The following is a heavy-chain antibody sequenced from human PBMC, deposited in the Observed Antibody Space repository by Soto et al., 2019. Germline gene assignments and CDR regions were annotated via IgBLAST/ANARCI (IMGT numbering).Heavy chain of an antibody. J-gene: IGHJ4*02. CDR2: IYYSGST. V-gene: IGHV4-31*03. D-gene: IGHD1-7*01. CDR1: GGSISSGGYY. Sequence: PSETLSLTCTVSGGSISSGGYYWSWIRQHPGKGLEWIGYIYYSGSTYYNPSLKSRVTISVDTSKNQFSLKLSSVTAADTAVYYCARLQLGLVHNYFDYWGQGTLVTVSS. CDR3: ARLQLGLVHNYFDY.